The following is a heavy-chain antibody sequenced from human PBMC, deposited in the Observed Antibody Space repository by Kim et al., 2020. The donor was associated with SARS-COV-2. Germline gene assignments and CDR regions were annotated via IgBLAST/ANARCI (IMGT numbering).Heavy chain of an antibody. CDR1: GFTFSSYS. Sequence: GGSLRLSCAASGFTFSSYSMNWVRQAPGKGLEWVSSISSSSSYIYYADSVKGRFTISRDNAKNSLYLQMNSLRAEDTAVYYCARSKDYYDSSGYYYYYYGMDVWGQGTTVTVSS. D-gene: IGHD3-22*01. J-gene: IGHJ6*02. V-gene: IGHV3-21*01. CDR2: ISSSSSYI. CDR3: ARSKDYYDSSGYYYYYYGMDV.